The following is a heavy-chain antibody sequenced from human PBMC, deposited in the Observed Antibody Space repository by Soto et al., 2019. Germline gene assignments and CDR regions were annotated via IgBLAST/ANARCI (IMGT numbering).Heavy chain of an antibody. V-gene: IGHV1-8*02. J-gene: IGHJ6*02. CDR1: GYDFTAYD. Sequence: ASVKVSCKASGYDFTAYDRNWVRQASGQGLEWMGWMNPINGATGTARRFQGRVSLIRNTATGTAYLELTSLRSDDTAVYYCGRGPSPRAPAGGTPYYYAMDVWGQGTTVTVSS. CDR2: MNPINGAT. CDR3: GRGPSPRAPAGGTPYYYAMDV. D-gene: IGHD6-13*01.